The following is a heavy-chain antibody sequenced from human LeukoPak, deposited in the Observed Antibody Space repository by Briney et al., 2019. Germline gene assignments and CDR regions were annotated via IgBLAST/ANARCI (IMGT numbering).Heavy chain of an antibody. V-gene: IGHV4-34*01. Sequence: SETLSLTCSVYDESFSGPYWSWIRQPPGKGLEWIGEINDGGYTNYNPSLESRVTLSVDTSKKQFSLNLRSVTAADTAVYYCARAFGNVRGATWGQGTLVTVSS. D-gene: IGHD3-10*01. J-gene: IGHJ5*02. CDR2: INDGGYT. CDR3: ARAFGNVRGAT. CDR1: DESFSGPY.